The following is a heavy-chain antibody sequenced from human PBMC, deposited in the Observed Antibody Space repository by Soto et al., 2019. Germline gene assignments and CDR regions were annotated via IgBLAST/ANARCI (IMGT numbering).Heavy chain of an antibody. J-gene: IGHJ5*02. D-gene: IGHD6-13*01. Sequence: QVRLVQSGAEVKKPGSSVKVSCKASGGTFSNYAITWLRLAPGQGLEWWGGIIPVFGTVNYAQKFQGRVTITADESTSTAYMELNRLRSEDTAAYYCARDNPYTNSFGNWFDPWGQGTLVIVS. V-gene: IGHV1-69*01. CDR2: IIPVFGTV. CDR3: ARDNPYTNSFGNWFDP. CDR1: GGTFSNYA.